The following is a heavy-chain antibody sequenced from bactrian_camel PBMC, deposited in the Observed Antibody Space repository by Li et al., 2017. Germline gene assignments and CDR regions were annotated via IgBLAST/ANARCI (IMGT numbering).Heavy chain of an antibody. V-gene: IGHV3S53*01. J-gene: IGHJ4*01. CDR2: IANDGTT. CDR3: ASHPLPLWSNAPGTNCDLSRAHYKF. D-gene: IGHD2*01. Sequence: VQLVESGGGSVAAGESLRLSCVASANVYCMGWFRQVPGKGREGVATIANDGTTDYADSVKGRFTISKDYARNTLHLQMNNLIPEDTAMYTCASHPLPLWSNAPGTNCDLSRAHYKFWGQGTQVTVS. CDR1: ANVYC.